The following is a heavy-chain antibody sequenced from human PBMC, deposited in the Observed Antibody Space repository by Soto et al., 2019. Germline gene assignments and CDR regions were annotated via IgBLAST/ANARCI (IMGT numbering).Heavy chain of an antibody. CDR3: ARALISTPSNYYYGMDV. J-gene: IGHJ6*02. CDR2: IIPIFGTA. Sequence: SVKVSCKASGGTFSSYAISWVRQAPGQGLEWMGGIIPIFGTANYAQKFQGRVTITADESTSTAYMELSSLRSEDTAVYYCARALISTPSNYYYGMDVWGQGTTVTVSS. D-gene: IGHD3-22*01. V-gene: IGHV1-69*13. CDR1: GGTFSSYA.